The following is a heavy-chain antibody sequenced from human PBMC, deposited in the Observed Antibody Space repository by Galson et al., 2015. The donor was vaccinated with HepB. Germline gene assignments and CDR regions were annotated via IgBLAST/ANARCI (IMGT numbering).Heavy chain of an antibody. V-gene: IGHV2-5*02. Sequence: PALVKPTQTLTLTCTFSGFSLSTNEVGVGWIRQPPGKALEWLGFIYWDDDKRYSPSMKSRVSITKDTSKNQVVLIMTNMDPVDTATYYCAHSVRGPLGYWGQGTVVTVSS. CDR1: GFSLSTNEVG. CDR3: AHSVRGPLGY. D-gene: IGHD3/OR15-3a*01. CDR2: IYWDDDK. J-gene: IGHJ4*02.